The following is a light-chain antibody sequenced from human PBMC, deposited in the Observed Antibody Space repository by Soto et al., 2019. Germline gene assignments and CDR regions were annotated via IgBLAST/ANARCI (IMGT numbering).Light chain of an antibody. Sequence: QSALTQPPSASGSPGQSVTISCTGTSSDVGGYNYVSWYQQYPGRAPKLMIYEVTKRPSGVPDRFSGSKSGNTASLTVSGLQAEEEAAYYCSSYAASNNFYFVFGGGTQLTVL. J-gene: IGLJ3*02. CDR1: SSDVGGYNY. CDR2: EVT. CDR3: SSYAASNNFYFV. V-gene: IGLV2-8*01.